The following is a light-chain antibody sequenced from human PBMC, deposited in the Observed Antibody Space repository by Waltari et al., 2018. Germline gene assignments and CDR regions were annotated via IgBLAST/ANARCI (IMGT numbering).Light chain of an antibody. Sequence: EIALTQSPGTLSSSPGERATLPCRASLSVAGNYLAWYQQKPGQAPRLLIYGASSRATGIPDRFSGSGSGTDLTLTISRLESEDFAVYYCQQAGSSPWTFGQGTKVDIK. CDR2: GAS. CDR3: QQAGSSPWT. V-gene: IGKV3-20*01. J-gene: IGKJ1*01. CDR1: LSVAGNY.